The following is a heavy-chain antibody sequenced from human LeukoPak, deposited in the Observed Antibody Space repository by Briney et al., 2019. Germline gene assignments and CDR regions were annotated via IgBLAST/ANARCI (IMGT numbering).Heavy chain of an antibody. Sequence: GGSLRLSCAASGFTFTTYWMSWVRQAPGKGLEWVANIKQDGTEKYYVDSVKGRFTISRDNSKNTLYLQMNSLRAEDTAVYCAKMWWSGYPQGVDYWGQGTQVTISS. J-gene: IGHJ4*02. V-gene: IGHV3-7*01. CDR3: AKMWWSGYPQGVDY. CDR2: IKQDGTEK. D-gene: IGHD3-3*01. CDR1: GFTFTTYW.